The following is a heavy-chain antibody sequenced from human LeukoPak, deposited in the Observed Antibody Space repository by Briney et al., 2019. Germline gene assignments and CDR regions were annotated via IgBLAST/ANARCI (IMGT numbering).Heavy chain of an antibody. J-gene: IGHJ4*02. Sequence: GRSLRLSCAASGLGFSTYGMHWVRQAPGKGLEWVAGIWYDGSDKVYADSVKGRFTISRDNSKKTLYLQMNSLRADDTAVYYCARRNGDYSAPGILSKKVFYFDYWGQGTLVTVSS. CDR1: GLGFSTYG. D-gene: IGHD3-10*01. V-gene: IGHV3-33*01. CDR3: ARRNGDYSAPGILSKKVFYFDY. CDR2: IWYDGSDK.